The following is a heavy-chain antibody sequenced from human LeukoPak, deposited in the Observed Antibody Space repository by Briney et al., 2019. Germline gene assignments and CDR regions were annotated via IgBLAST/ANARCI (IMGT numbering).Heavy chain of an antibody. J-gene: IGHJ1*01. Sequence: SQTLSLTCTVSGGSISSGSYYWSWIRQPAGKGLEWIGRTYTSGSTNYNPSLKSRVTISVDTSKNQFSLKLSSVTAADTAVYYCAREIAGYCTNGVCYGEYFQHWGQGTLVTVSS. D-gene: IGHD2-8*01. CDR3: AREIAGYCTNGVCYGEYFQH. CDR2: TYTSGST. CDR1: GGSISSGSYY. V-gene: IGHV4-61*02.